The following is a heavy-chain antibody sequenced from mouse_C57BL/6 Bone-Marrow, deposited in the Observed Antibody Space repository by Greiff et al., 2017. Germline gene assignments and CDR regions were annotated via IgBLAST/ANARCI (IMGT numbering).Heavy chain of an antibody. J-gene: IGHJ2*01. Sequence: QVQLKQSGAELAKPGASVKLSCKASGYTFTSYWMHWVKQRPGQGLEWIGYINPSSGYTKYNQKFKDKAPLTADKSSSTAYMQLSSLTYEDSAVYYCARSAQATAFDYWGQGTTLTVSS. V-gene: IGHV1-7*01. D-gene: IGHD3-2*02. CDR2: INPSSGYT. CDR3: ARSAQATAFDY. CDR1: GYTFTSYW.